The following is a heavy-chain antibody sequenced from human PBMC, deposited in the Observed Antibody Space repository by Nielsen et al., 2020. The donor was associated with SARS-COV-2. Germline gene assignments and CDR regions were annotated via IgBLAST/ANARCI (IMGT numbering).Heavy chain of an antibody. D-gene: IGHD3-10*01. CDR2: IWYDGSNK. CDR3: ARELLWFGGYGMDV. CDR1: GFTFSSYG. V-gene: IGHV3-33*01. Sequence: GGSLRLSCAASGFTFSSYGMHWVRQAPGKGLEWVAVIWYDGSNKYYADSVKGRFTISRDNSKNTLYLQMNSLRAEGTAVYYCARELLWFGGYGMDVWGQGTTVTVSS. J-gene: IGHJ6*02.